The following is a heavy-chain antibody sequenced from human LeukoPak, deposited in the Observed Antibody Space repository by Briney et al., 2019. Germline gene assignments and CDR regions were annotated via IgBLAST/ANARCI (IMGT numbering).Heavy chain of an antibody. D-gene: IGHD1-26*01. J-gene: IGHJ6*03. CDR2: ISSSSSYI. V-gene: IGHV3-21*01. CDR1: GFTFSSYI. Sequence: GGSLRLSCAASGFTFSSYIMKWVRQAPGKGLEWVSSISSSSSYIYYADSVKGRFTISRDNAKNSLFLQMNSLRAEDTAVYFCARATWDPNYYYYMDVWGKGTTVTISS. CDR3: ARATWDPNYYYYMDV.